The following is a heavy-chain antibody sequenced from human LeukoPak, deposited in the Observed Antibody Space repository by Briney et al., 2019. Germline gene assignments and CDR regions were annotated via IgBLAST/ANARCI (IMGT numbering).Heavy chain of an antibody. V-gene: IGHV3-48*02. CDR3: ARELNDIVVVVAANTILDY. D-gene: IGHD2-15*01. CDR1: GFTFSSYS. J-gene: IGHJ4*02. CDR2: ISSSSTI. Sequence: GGSLRLSCAASGFTFSSYSMNWVRQAPGKGLEWVSYISSSSTIYYADSVKGRFTISRDNAKNSLYLQMNSLRDEDTAVYYCARELNDIVVVVAANTILDYWGQGTLVTVSS.